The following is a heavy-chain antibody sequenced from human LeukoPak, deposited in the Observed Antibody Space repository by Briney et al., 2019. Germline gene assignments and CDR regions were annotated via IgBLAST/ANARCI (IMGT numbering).Heavy chain of an antibody. CDR2: INTDGSTT. CDR3: ARDGRFLEWLNPYYMDV. D-gene: IGHD3-3*01. V-gene: IGHV3-74*01. J-gene: IGHJ6*04. CDR1: GFTFNSYP. Sequence: PGGSLRLSCAASGFTFNSYPMHWVRQAPGKGLVWVSRINTDGSTTTYVDSVKGRFTISRDNAKNTLYLQMNSLRAEDTAVYYCARDGRFLEWLNPYYMDVWGKGTTVTVSS.